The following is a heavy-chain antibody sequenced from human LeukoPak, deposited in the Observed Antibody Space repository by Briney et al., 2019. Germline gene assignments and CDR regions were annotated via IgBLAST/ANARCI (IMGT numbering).Heavy chain of an antibody. CDR1: GFTFSNYG. D-gene: IGHD3-22*01. J-gene: IGHJ4*02. CDR3: ARNYYDSSGYQESTFNY. CDR2: IWYDGGYK. V-gene: IGHV3-33*01. Sequence: SGTSLRLSCAAPGFTFSNYGMHWVRQAPGKGLEWVAGIWYDGGYKYYADSVKGRFTISRDNSKNTLSLQMDSLRAEDTAVYYCARNYYDSSGYQESTFNYWGQGTLVTVSS.